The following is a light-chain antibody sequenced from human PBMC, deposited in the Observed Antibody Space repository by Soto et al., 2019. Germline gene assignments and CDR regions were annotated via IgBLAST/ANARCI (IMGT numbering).Light chain of an antibody. J-gene: IGLJ2*01. CDR2: DGS. CDR3: CSYAGSSAVV. V-gene: IGLV2-23*01. Sequence: QSALTQPASVSGSPGQSITISCTSSDVGNYNLVSWYQHHPGKAPKLMIYDGSKRPSGVSNRYSGSKSGNTASLTISGLQAEDEADYYCCSYAGSSAVVFGGGTKLTVL. CDR1: SSDVGNYNL.